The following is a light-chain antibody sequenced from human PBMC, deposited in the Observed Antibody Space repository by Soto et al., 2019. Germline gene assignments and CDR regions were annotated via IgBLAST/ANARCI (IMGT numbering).Light chain of an antibody. CDR3: QQYGNSPRT. CDR1: QSVANNY. J-gene: IGKJ1*01. CDR2: GAS. V-gene: IGKV3-20*01. Sequence: EIVLTQSPGTLSLSPGERATLSCRASQSVANNYLAWYQHKPGQAPRLLIYGASSKATGIADRFTGSGSGTDFTLTISGLEPEDFAVYYCQQYGNSPRTFGQGTKV.